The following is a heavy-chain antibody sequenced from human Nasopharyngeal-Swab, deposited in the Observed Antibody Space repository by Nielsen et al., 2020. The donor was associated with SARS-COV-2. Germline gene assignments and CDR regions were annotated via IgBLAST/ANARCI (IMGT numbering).Heavy chain of an antibody. D-gene: IGHD6-13*01. CDR1: GFTFSSYG. CDR2: IWYDGGQK. V-gene: IGHV3-33*01. J-gene: IGHJ2*01. Sequence: GESLRLSCAASGFTFSSYGMQWVRQAPGKGLEWVAVIWYDGGQKYYADSVKGRFTISRDDSKNTLYLQMNSLRVEDTAVYYCARGQESYSSSWLNWYFDLWGRGTLVTVSS. CDR3: ARGQESYSSSWLNWYFDL.